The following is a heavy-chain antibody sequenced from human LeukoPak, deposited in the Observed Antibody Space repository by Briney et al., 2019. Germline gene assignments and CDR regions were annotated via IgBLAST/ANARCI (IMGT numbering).Heavy chain of an antibody. D-gene: IGHD6-19*01. Sequence: GASVKVSCKASGGTFSSYAISWVRQAPGQGLEWMGGIIPIFGTANYAQKFQGRVTITADKSTSTAYMELSSLRSEDTAVYYCARRGSSSGWYLDYWGQGTLVTVSS. V-gene: IGHV1-69*06. CDR3: ARRGSSSGWYLDY. CDR2: IIPIFGTA. J-gene: IGHJ4*02. CDR1: GGTFSSYA.